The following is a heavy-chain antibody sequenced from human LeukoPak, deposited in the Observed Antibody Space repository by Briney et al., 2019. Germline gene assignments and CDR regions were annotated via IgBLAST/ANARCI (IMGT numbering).Heavy chain of an antibody. V-gene: IGHV3-7*01. J-gene: IGHJ4*02. CDR3: ARERMYSGSGSTYPYYDY. D-gene: IGHD3-10*01. CDR2: IKPDGSEN. Sequence: PGGSLRLSCAASGFTLSSYWMSWVRQSPGKGLEWVANIKPDGSENYFMDSVKGRFPISRDNAKNALSLEMNSLSAEDTAEYFCARERMYSGSGSTYPYYDYWGQGTLVTVSS. CDR1: GFTLSSYW.